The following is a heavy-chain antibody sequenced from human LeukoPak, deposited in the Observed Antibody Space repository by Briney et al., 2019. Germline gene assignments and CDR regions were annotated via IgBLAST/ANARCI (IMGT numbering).Heavy chain of an antibody. CDR3: ARGDHCSGGSCYPGDYYYMDV. CDR2: INPNSGGT. J-gene: IGHJ6*03. CDR1: GYTFTGYY. Sequence: ASVKVSCKASGYTFTGYYMHWVRQAPGQGLEWMGWINPNSGGTNYAQKFQGRVTMTRNTSISTAYMELSSLRSEDTAVYYCARGDHCSGGSCYPGDYYYMDVWGKGTTVTISS. V-gene: IGHV1-2*02. D-gene: IGHD2-15*01.